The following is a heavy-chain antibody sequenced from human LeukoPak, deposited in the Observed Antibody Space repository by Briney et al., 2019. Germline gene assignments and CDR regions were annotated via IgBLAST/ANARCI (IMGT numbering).Heavy chain of an antibody. J-gene: IGHJ4*02. CDR3: AKFGTYSGYDSFDY. Sequence: GRSLRLSCAASGFTFSSYGMHWVRQAPGKGLEWVAVISYDGSNKYYADSVKGRFTISRDNSKNTLYLQMNSLRAEDMAVYYCAKFGTYSGYDSFDYWGQGTLVTVSS. CDR2: ISYDGSNK. V-gene: IGHV3-30*18. CDR1: GFTFSSYG. D-gene: IGHD5-12*01.